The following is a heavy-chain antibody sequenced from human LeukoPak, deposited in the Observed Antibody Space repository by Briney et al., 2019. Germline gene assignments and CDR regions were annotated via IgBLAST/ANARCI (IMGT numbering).Heavy chain of an antibody. CDR1: GFTFSDHY. Sequence: GGSLRLSCAASGFTFSDHYMDWVRQAPGKGLEWVGRIRNKANTYTTEYAASVKGRFTISRDDSKNSLYLQMNRLKTEDSAVYYCARAGRVLQWFGEPPGHYYMDVWGKGTTVTVSS. CDR2: IRNKANTYTT. V-gene: IGHV3-72*01. D-gene: IGHD3-10*01. CDR3: ARAGRVLQWFGEPPGHYYMDV. J-gene: IGHJ6*03.